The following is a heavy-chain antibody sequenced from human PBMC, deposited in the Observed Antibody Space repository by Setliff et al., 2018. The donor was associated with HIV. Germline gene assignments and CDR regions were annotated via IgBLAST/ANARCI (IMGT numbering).Heavy chain of an antibody. CDR3: ARSVRSRFLEWLRREYYYYYMDV. D-gene: IGHD3-3*01. Sequence: SETLSLTCTVYGGFIKNSHYWNWIRQSPGKGLEWIGEINHSGSTNYNPSLKSRVTISVDTSKNQFSLKLSSVTAADTAVYYCARSVRSRFLEWLRREYYYYYMDVWGKGTTVTVSS. CDR1: GGFIKNSHY. CDR2: INHSGST. J-gene: IGHJ6*03. V-gene: IGHV4-34*01.